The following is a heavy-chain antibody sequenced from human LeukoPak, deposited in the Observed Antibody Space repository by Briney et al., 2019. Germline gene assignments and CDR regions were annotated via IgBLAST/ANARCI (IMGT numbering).Heavy chain of an antibody. CDR2: IYYSGST. CDR3: ERVNGYLFDY. J-gene: IGHJ4*02. V-gene: IGHV4-59*01. Sequence: SETLSLTCTVSGGSISSYYWSWIRQPPRKGLEWIGYIYYSGSTNYNPSLKSRLTISVDTSKNQFSLKLSSVTAADTAMYYCERVNGYLFDYWGQGTLVTVSS. CDR1: GGSISSYY. D-gene: IGHD5-18*01.